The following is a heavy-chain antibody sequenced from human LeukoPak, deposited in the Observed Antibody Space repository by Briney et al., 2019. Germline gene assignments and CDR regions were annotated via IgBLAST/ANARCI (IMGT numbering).Heavy chain of an antibody. V-gene: IGHV1-18*01. D-gene: IGHD2-2*01. CDR3: GRGGGVVVPAASFDY. J-gene: IGHJ4*02. Sequence: ASVKVSCKASGYTFTSYGISWVRQAPGQGLEWMGWISAYNGNTNYAQKLQGRVTMTTDTSTSTAYMELRRLRSDDTDVYYCGRGGGVVVPAASFDYWGQGTLVTVSS. CDR2: ISAYNGNT. CDR1: GYTFTSYG.